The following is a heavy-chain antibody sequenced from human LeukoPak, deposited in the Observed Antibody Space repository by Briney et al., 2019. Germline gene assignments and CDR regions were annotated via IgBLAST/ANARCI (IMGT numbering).Heavy chain of an antibody. CDR1: GLNFDDSA. CDR3: AKVGSSSWRGIYYYYGMDV. D-gene: IGHD6-13*01. V-gene: IGHV3-43*02. J-gene: IGHJ6*02. CDR2: ISADGGST. Sequence: GGSLRLSCVASGLNFDDSAMHWVRQAPGKSLEWVSLISADGGSTFSADSVKGRFSISRDNSKNSLYLQMNSLRTEDTALYYCAKVGSSSWRGIYYYYGMDVWGQGTTVTVSS.